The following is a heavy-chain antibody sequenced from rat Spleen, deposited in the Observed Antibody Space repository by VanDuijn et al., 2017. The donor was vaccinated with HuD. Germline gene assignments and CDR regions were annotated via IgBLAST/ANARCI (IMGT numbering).Heavy chain of an antibody. CDR3: TRENWVLDY. J-gene: IGHJ2*01. V-gene: IGHV5-31*01. Sequence: EVQLVESGGGLVQPGRSLKLSCVASGFTFNNYWMTWIRQAPGKGLEWVASITNTGGSTYYRDSVKGRFTISRDNAKSTLYLEMNSLGSEDTDTYYCTRENWVLDYWGQGVMVTVSS. CDR2: ITNTGGST. D-gene: IGHD5-1*01. CDR1: GFTFNNYW.